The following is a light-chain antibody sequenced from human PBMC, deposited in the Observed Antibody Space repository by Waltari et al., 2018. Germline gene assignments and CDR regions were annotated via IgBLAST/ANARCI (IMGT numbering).Light chain of an antibody. Sequence: AIRMTQSPSSFSASTGDRVTITCRASQVISSYLAWYQQKPGKAPKLLIYAASTLQSGVPSRFSGSGSGTDFTLTISCLQSEDFATYYCQQYYSYPPGTFGQGTKLEIK. CDR1: QVISSY. CDR3: QQYYSYPPGT. V-gene: IGKV1-8*01. J-gene: IGKJ2*02. CDR2: AAS.